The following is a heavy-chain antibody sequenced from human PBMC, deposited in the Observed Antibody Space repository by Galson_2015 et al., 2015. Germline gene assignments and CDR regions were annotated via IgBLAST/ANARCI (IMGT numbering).Heavy chain of an antibody. Sequence: SLRLSCAASGFTFSTHAMSWVRQAPGNGLEWVAVISSDGSNEYYADSVKGRFTISRDSSKNTLYLQMNNLRAEDTAIYYCARAGSNPYSPSNYWGQGTLVTVTS. V-gene: IGHV3-30-3*01. CDR2: ISSDGSNE. CDR1: GFTFSTHA. J-gene: IGHJ4*02. D-gene: IGHD3-16*01. CDR3: ARAGSNPYSPSNY.